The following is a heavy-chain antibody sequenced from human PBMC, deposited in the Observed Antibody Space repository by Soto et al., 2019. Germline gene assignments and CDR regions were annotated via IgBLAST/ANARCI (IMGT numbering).Heavy chain of an antibody. CDR3: ARDTPRHDDSSGYRPYYFDD. CDR1: GYTFTSYG. J-gene: IGHJ4*02. V-gene: IGHV1-18*01. CDR2: ISAYNGNT. Sequence: ASVKVSCKASGYTFTSYGISWVRQAPGQGLEWMGWISAYNGNTNYAQKLQGRVTMTTDTSTSTAYMELRSLRSDDTAVYHCARDTPRHDDSSGYRPYYFDDWGQGTLVTVSS. D-gene: IGHD3-22*01.